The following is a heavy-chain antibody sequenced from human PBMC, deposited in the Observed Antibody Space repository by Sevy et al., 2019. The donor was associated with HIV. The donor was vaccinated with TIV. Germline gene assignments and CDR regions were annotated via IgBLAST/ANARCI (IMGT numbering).Heavy chain of an antibody. CDR2: IYSNGRT. J-gene: IGHJ4*02. CDR3: GRGPNDPYD. V-gene: IGHV3-53*01. Sequence: GGSLRLSCTVSGFIVNCNYISWVRQAPGKGLEWISVIYSNGRTDYADSVKGRFAISRDNSKNMFYLQMNSLRAEDTAVYYCGRGPNDPYDWGPGTLVTVSS. D-gene: IGHD1-1*01. CDR1: GFIVNCNY.